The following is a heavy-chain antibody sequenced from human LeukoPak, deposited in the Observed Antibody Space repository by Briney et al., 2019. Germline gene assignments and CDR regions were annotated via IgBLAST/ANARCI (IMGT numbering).Heavy chain of an antibody. CDR1: GFTFSNAW. V-gene: IGHV3-15*01. CDR2: IISKTDGGTT. Sequence: GGSLRLSCAASGFTFSNAWMSWVRQAPGKGLEWVGRIISKTDGGTTDYAAPVKGRFTISRDDSKNTLYLQMNSLKTEDTAVYYCTTDRGGYCSSTSCYIGAFDIWGQGTMVTVSS. D-gene: IGHD2-2*02. J-gene: IGHJ3*02. CDR3: TTDRGGYCSSTSCYIGAFDI.